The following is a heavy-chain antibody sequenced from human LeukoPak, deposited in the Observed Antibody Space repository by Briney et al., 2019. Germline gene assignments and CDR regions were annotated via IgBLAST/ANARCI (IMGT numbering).Heavy chain of an antibody. CDR2: ISAYNGNT. CDR1: GGTFSSYA. V-gene: IGHV1-18*01. D-gene: IGHD3-10*01. J-gene: IGHJ5*02. CDR3: ARALHGSGSYILT. Sequence: ASVKVSCKASGGTFSSYAISWVRQAPGQGLEWMGWISAYNGNTNYAQKLQGRVTMTTDTSTSTAYMELRSLRSDDTAVYYCARALHGSGSYILTWGQGTLVTVSS.